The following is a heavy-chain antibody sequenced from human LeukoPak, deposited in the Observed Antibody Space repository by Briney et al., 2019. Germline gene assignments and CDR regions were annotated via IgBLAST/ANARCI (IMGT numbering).Heavy chain of an antibody. D-gene: IGHD3-16*01. CDR2: ISRNSRYI. CDR1: GFSFSTYS. Sequence: GGSLRLSCAASGFSFSTYSMNWVRQAPGKGLEWASSISRNSRYIYYADSMRGRFTISRDNAKNSLYLQMNSLRAEDTAVYYCAKDWIMSVSRWFDPWGQGTLVTVSS. J-gene: IGHJ5*02. V-gene: IGHV3-21*04. CDR3: AKDWIMSVSRWFDP.